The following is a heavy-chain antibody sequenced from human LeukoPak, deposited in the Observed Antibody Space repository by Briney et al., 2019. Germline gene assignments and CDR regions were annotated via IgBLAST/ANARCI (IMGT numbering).Heavy chain of an antibody. CDR2: INPNSGGT. J-gene: IGHJ4*02. CDR1: GYTFTGYY. Sequence: ASVKVSCKASGYTFTGYYMHWVRQAPGQGLEWMGWINPNSGGTNYAQKFQGRVTMTRDTSISTAYMELSRLRSDDTAVYYCARDAFGIAARPNIGFDYWGQGTLVTVSS. D-gene: IGHD6-6*01. CDR3: ARDAFGIAARPNIGFDY. V-gene: IGHV1-2*02.